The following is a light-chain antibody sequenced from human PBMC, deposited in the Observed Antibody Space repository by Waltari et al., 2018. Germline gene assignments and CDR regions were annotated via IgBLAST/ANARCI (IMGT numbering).Light chain of an antibody. V-gene: IGKV3-11*01. Sequence: EIVLTQSPATLSLSPGDRATLSCRASQTVGTYLAWYQQKPGQAPRLLIYDAFNRATGIPARFSGSGSGTDFTLTISSLEPGDAEVYYCQQRSDRPPVSFGQGTKLEIK. CDR2: DAF. J-gene: IGKJ2*03. CDR1: QTVGTY. CDR3: QQRSDRPPVS.